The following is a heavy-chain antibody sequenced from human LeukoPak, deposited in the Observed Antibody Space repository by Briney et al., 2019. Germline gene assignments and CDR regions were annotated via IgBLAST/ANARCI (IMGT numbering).Heavy chain of an antibody. Sequence: SETLSLTCTVSGYSISSGYYWSWIRQPPGKGLEWIGYIYYSGSTNYNPSLKSRVTISVDTSKNQFSLKLSSVTAADTAVYYCARGYRRDVVVPAATYFDYWGQGTLVTVSS. CDR1: GYSISSGYY. CDR2: IYYSGST. J-gene: IGHJ4*02. CDR3: ARGYRRDVVVPAATYFDY. D-gene: IGHD2-2*01. V-gene: IGHV4-61*01.